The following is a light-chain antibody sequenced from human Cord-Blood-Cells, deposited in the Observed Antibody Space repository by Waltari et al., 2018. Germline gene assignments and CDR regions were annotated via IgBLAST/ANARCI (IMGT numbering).Light chain of an antibody. Sequence: QSALTQPASVSGPPGQSTPLSCTGTSSDAGRYHLLSWYQQHPGTAPKLMIYEVSKRPSGVSNRFSGSKSGNTASLTISGLQAEDEADYYCCSYAGSSTPYVFGTGTKVTVL. CDR2: EVS. CDR3: CSYAGSSTPYV. V-gene: IGLV2-23*02. CDR1: SSDAGRYHL. J-gene: IGLJ1*01.